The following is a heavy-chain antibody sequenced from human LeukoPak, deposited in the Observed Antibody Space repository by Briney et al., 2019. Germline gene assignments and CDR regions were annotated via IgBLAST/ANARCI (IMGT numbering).Heavy chain of an antibody. CDR1: GFTFSDYY. D-gene: IGHD2-21*02. CDR2: ISASGSTI. CDR3: ASDCGGLCYSGFDY. Sequence: GGSLRLSCAASGFTFSDYYMAWIRQAPGKGLEYISHISASGSTIHYGDSVKGRFTIFRDDARNSVYLQMTSLRAEDTATYFCASDCGGLCYSGFDYWGQGALVTVSS. J-gene: IGHJ4*02. V-gene: IGHV3-11*04.